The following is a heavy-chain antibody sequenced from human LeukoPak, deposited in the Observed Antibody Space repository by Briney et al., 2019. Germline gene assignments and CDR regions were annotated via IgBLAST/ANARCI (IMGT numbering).Heavy chain of an antibody. J-gene: IGHJ4*02. Sequence: GGSLRLSCAASGFTFSDYYMSWIRQAPGKGLEWVSYISSSGSTIYYADSVKGRFTISRDNAKNSLYLQMDSLRAEDTAVYYCARVRMDYGSGSPADYWGQGTLVTVSS. CDR2: ISSSGSTI. CDR1: GFTFSDYY. D-gene: IGHD3-10*01. CDR3: ARVRMDYGSGSPADY. V-gene: IGHV3-11*01.